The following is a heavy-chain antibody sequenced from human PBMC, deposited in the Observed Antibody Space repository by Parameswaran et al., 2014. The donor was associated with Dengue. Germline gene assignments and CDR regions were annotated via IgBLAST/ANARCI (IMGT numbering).Heavy chain of an antibody. CDR2: IKQDGSEK. CDR3: ARDFRSSGGWGYYYGMDV. Sequence: RWIRQPPGKGLEWVANIKQDGSEKYYVDSVKGRFTISRDNAKNSLYLQMNSLRAEDTAVYYCARDFRSSGGWGYYYGMDVWGQGTTVTVSS. V-gene: IGHV3-7*03. J-gene: IGHJ6*02. D-gene: IGHD6-25*01.